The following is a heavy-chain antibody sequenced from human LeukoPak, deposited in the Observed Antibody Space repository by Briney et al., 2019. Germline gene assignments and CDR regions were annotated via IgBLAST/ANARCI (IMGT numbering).Heavy chain of an antibody. D-gene: IGHD3-10*01. CDR3: SRADYYGSGSPISLDV. J-gene: IGHJ6*04. Sequence: GGSLRLSCAASGFTFSDYYMSWVRQAPGKGLEWVSFIRSNAYGATTEYAASVKGRFTTSRDDSKSIAYLQMNSLKTEDTAVYYCSRADYYGSGSPISLDVWGKGTTVTVSS. CDR1: GFTFSDYY. V-gene: IGHV3-49*04. CDR2: IRSNAYGATT.